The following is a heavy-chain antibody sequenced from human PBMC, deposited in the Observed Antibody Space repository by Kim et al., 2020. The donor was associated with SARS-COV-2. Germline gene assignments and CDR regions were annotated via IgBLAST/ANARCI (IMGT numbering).Heavy chain of an antibody. Sequence: GGSLRLSCAASGFTFSHYLMHWVRQAPGKGPQWLALISSDGINRYYGDSVKGRFTISRDNSQNTLYLQMNNLRSEDTAVYYCAKAPSIGDGYAVACWGQG. CDR3: AKAPSIGDGYAVAC. V-gene: IGHV3-30*04. D-gene: IGHD5-12*01. J-gene: IGHJ1*01. CDR1: GFTFSHYL. CDR2: ISSDGINR.